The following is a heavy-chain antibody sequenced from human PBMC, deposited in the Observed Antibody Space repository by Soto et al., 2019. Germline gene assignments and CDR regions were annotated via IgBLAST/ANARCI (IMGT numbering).Heavy chain of an antibody. CDR2: IYYSGST. Sequence: PSETLSLTCTVSGGSISSYYGSWIRQPPGKGLEWIGYIYYSGSTNYNPSLKSRVTISVDTSKNQFSLKLSSVTAADTAVYYCARGNGYYYYYMDVWGKGTTVTVSS. CDR3: ARGNGYYYYYMDV. D-gene: IGHD4-17*01. V-gene: IGHV4-59*01. CDR1: GGSISSYY. J-gene: IGHJ6*03.